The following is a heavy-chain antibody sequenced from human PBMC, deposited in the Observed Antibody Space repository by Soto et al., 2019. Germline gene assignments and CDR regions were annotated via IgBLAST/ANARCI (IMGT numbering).Heavy chain of an antibody. J-gene: IGHJ4*02. Sequence: TLCLTGAVSGGSISSGGYSGSWIRQPPGKGLEWIGYIYHSGSTYYNPSLKSRVTISVDRAKNQFSLKLSSVTAADTAVYYCARADPTGTAPDYWGQGTLVTVSS. CDR2: IYHSGST. D-gene: IGHD1-1*01. V-gene: IGHV4-30-2*01. CDR3: ARADPTGTAPDY. CDR1: GGSISSGGYS.